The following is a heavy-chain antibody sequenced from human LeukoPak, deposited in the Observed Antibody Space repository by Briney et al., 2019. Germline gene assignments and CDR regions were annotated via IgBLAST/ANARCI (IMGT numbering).Heavy chain of an antibody. CDR3: ARGLGGSGSYFLTFDY. CDR1: RVTFSGYT. D-gene: IGHD1-26*01. V-gene: IGHV3-21*01. J-gene: IGHJ4*02. Sequence: GGSLRLSCTASRVTFSGYTMNWVRQAPGKGLEWVSSISSRSSDIYYAASVKGRFTISRDNARNSLYLQMSSLRAEDTAVYYCARGLGGSGSYFLTFDYWGQGTLVTVSS. CDR2: ISSRSSDI.